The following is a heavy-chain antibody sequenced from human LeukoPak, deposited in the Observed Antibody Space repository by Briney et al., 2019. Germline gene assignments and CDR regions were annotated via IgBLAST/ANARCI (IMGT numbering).Heavy chain of an antibody. J-gene: IGHJ5*02. Sequence: ASVKVSCKASGYTLTSYGISWVRQAPGQGLEWMGWISAYNGNTNYAQKLQGRVTMTTDTSTSTAYMELRSLRSDDTAVYYCARDREVDTAMVYNWFDPWGQGTLVTVSS. CDR2: ISAYNGNT. D-gene: IGHD5-18*01. CDR3: ARDREVDTAMVYNWFDP. CDR1: GYTLTSYG. V-gene: IGHV1-18*01.